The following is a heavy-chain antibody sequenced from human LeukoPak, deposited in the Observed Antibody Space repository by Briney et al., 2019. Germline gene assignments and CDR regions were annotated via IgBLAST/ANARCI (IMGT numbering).Heavy chain of an antibody. CDR2: ISWNSGSI. J-gene: IGHJ3*02. CDR3: AKDMATVTTFDAFDI. D-gene: IGHD4-11*01. V-gene: IGHV3-9*01. Sequence: PGRSLRLSCAASGFTFDDYAMRWVRQAPGKGLEWVSGISWNSGSIGYADSVKGRFTISRDNAKNSLYLQMNSLRAEDTALYYCAKDMATVTTFDAFDIWGQGTMVTVSS. CDR1: GFTFDDYA.